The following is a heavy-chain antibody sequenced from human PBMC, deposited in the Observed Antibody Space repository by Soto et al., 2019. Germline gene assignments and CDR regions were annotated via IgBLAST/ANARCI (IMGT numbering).Heavy chain of an antibody. J-gene: IGHJ6*02. V-gene: IGHV4-31*03. D-gene: IGHD3-10*01. Sequence: SETLSLTCTVSGGSISSGGYYWSWIRQHPGKGLEWIGYIYYSGSTYYNPSLKSRVTISVDTSKNQFSLKLSSVTAADTAVYYCARGRVPGGGYYYYGMDVWGQGTTVTVSS. CDR2: IYYSGST. CDR3: ARGRVPGGGYYYYGMDV. CDR1: GGSISSGGYY.